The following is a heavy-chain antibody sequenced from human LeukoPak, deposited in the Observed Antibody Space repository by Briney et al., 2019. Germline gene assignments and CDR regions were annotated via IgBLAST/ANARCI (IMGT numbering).Heavy chain of an antibody. CDR3: AKDIAAAGTYFDY. CDR2: ISGNGGNT. V-gene: IGHV3-23*01. J-gene: IGHJ4*02. Sequence: GGSLRLSCAASGFTFSSYAMNWVRQAPGKGLEWVSTISGNGGNTFYVDSVKGRFTISRDNSKNTLYLQMNNLRAEGTAIYYCAKDIAAAGTYFDYWGQGTLVTVPS. D-gene: IGHD6-13*01. CDR1: GFTFSSYA.